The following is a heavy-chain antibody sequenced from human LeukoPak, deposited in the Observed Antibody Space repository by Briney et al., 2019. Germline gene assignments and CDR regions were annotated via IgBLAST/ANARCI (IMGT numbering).Heavy chain of an antibody. J-gene: IGHJ4*02. CDR2: ISGFGDTT. CDR1: GFTFSSYS. CDR3: ANDMGPTCRRCFDY. Sequence: GGSLRLSCAASGFTFSSYSMTWVRQAPGKGLEWVSVISGFGDTTYYADSVKGRFTVSRDNSKDTLYLQLSSLRAEDTAVYYCANDMGPTCRRCFDYWGQGTLVTVSS. V-gene: IGHV3-23*01. D-gene: IGHD1-26*01.